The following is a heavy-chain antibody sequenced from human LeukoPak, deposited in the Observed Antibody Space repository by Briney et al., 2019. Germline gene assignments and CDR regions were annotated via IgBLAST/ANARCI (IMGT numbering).Heavy chain of an antibody. CDR1: GFTFYDYA. V-gene: IGHV3-9*01. CDR3: ARDRLGYSYGTSFDY. Sequence: GRSLRLSCAASGFTFYDYAMHWVRQAPGKGLEWVSGISWNSGSIGYADSVKGRFTISRDNAKNSLYLQMNSLRAEDTAVYYCARDRLGYSYGTSFDYWGQGTLVTVSS. J-gene: IGHJ4*02. CDR2: ISWNSGSI. D-gene: IGHD5-18*01.